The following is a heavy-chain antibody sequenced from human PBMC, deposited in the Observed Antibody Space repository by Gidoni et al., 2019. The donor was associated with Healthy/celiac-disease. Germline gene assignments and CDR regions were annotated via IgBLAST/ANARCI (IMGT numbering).Heavy chain of an antibody. CDR1: GGAISSYY. D-gene: IGHD2-8*01. CDR3: ARGPRRDGALMFDY. CDR2: IYYSGST. Sequence: QVQLQESGPGLVKPSETLSLTCTGSGGAISSYYWSWIRQPPGKGLEWIGYIYYSGSTNYNPSLKSRVTISVDTSKNQFSLKLSSVTAADTAVYYCARGPRRDGALMFDYWGQGTLVTVSS. J-gene: IGHJ4*02. V-gene: IGHV4-59*01.